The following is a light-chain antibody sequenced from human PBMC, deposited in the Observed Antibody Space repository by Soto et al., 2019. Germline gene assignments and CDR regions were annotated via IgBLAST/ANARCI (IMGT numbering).Light chain of an antibody. Sequence: EIVMTQSPATLSVSPGERATLSCRASQSVRSNLAWYQQKPGQAPRLLIYGASTRATGIPARFSGSGSRTEFTLTISSLQSEDFAVYYCQHYNNWPPVTFGQGTKLEIK. CDR2: GAS. CDR1: QSVRSN. V-gene: IGKV3-15*01. CDR3: QHYNNWPPVT. J-gene: IGKJ2*01.